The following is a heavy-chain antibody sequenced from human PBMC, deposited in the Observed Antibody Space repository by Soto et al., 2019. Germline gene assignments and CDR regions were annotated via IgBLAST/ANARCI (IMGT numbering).Heavy chain of an antibody. V-gene: IGHV4-30-4*01. Sequence: SETLSLTSTVSGGSISSGDYYWSWIRQPPGKGLEWIGYIYYSGSTYYNPSLKSRVTISVDTSKNQFSLKLSSVTAADTAVYYCARVYDSSGYYYTYFDYWGQGTLVTVSS. D-gene: IGHD3-22*01. CDR2: IYYSGST. CDR3: ARVYDSSGYYYTYFDY. CDR1: GGSISSGDYY. J-gene: IGHJ4*02.